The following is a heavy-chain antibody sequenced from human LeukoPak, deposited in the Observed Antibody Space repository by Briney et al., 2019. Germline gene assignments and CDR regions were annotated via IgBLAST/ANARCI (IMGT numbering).Heavy chain of an antibody. V-gene: IGHV3-7*01. Sequence: GGSLRLSCTASGFMFSNYWMSWVRQAPGKGLEWVANIRPDGNDKYYVESVRGQFTISRDNAQNSLYLQLSSLRGDDSGVYYCGRWGITAALDRWGQGTLVTVSS. CDR2: IRPDGNDK. J-gene: IGHJ5*02. CDR3: GRWGITAALDR. CDR1: GFMFSNYW. D-gene: IGHD1-20*01.